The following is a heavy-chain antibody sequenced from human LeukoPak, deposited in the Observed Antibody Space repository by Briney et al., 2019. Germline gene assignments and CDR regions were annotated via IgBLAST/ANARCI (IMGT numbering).Heavy chain of an antibody. D-gene: IGHD5-18*01. CDR1: GGSFSGYY. CDR3: ARRSSGHSRTSLGY. V-gene: IGHV4-34*01. J-gene: IGHJ4*02. Sequence: KSSETLSLTCAVYGGSFSGYYWSWIRQPPGKGLEWIGEINHSGSTNYNPSLKSRVTISVDTSKNQFSLKLSSVTAADTAVYYCARRSSGHSRTSLGYWGQGTLVTVSS. CDR2: INHSGST.